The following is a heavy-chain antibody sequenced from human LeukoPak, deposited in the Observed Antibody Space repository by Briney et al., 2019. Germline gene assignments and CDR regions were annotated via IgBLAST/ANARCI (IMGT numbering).Heavy chain of an antibody. CDR3: ARDYCSSTSCLFDC. V-gene: IGHV3-33*01. CDR2: IWNDGSNK. CDR1: GFTFSSYG. Sequence: GGSLRLSCAASGFTFSSYGMHWGRQAPGKGLEWVAVIWNDGSNKYYADFVKGRFTISRDNSKRTLYLQMNSLKDEDTAVYYCARDYCSSTSCLFDCWGQGTRVTDSS. J-gene: IGHJ4*02. D-gene: IGHD2-2*01.